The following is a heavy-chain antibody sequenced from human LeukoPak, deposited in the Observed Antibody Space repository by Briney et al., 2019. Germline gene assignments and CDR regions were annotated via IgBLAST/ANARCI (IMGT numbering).Heavy chain of an antibody. V-gene: IGHV3-23*01. D-gene: IGHD3-10*01. CDR3: AKDAGVPRLLWFGELDP. J-gene: IGHJ5*02. CDR1: GLTLSSYS. Sequence: GGSLRLSCVASGLTLSSYSINWVRQPPGKGLEWVSAISGSGGSTYYADSVKGRFTISRDNSKNTLYLQMNGLRAEDTAVYYCAKDAGVPRLLWFGELDPWGQGTLVTVSS. CDR2: ISGSGGST.